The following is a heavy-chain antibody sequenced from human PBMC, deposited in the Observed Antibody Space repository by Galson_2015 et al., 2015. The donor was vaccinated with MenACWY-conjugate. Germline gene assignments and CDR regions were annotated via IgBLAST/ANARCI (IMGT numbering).Heavy chain of an antibody. D-gene: IGHD6-6*01. V-gene: IGHV5-10-1*01. J-gene: IGHJ4*02. CDR1: GYSFTSYW. Sequence: QSGAEVKKPGESLRISCKGSGYSFTSYWISWVRQMPGKGLEWMGRIDPSDSYTNYSPSFQGHVTISADKSISTAYLQWSSLKASDTAMYYCASAIAARRNDGSFDYWGQGTLVTVSS. CDR2: IDPSDSYT. CDR3: ASAIAARRNDGSFDY.